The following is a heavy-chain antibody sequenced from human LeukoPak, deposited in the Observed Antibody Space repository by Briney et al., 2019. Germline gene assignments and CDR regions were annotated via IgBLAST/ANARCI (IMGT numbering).Heavy chain of an antibody. Sequence: GGSLRLSCAVSGLLFSDAWMSWVRQGPGKGLEWVGRIKGRTDRETTDFAAPVKGRFTISRDVSQNTIHLQMNSLRTEDTAVYYCTSMTTVFTVDLWGPGTLVTVSS. CDR1: GLLFSDAW. CDR3: TSMTTVFTVDL. CDR2: IKGRTDRETT. D-gene: IGHD4-17*01. J-gene: IGHJ5*02. V-gene: IGHV3-15*01.